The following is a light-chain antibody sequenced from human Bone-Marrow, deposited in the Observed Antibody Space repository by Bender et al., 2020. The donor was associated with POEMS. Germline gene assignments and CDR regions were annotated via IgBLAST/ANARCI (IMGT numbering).Light chain of an antibody. CDR2: INVDGSH. J-gene: IGLJ3*02. Sequence: QLVVTQSPSASASLGASVRLTCTLSSGHSSYGIAWHQQQSEKGPRFLIKINVDGSHIKGDGIPDRFSGSRSGAECYLTISSLQSEDEAVYYCQTWGTGIQVFGGGTKLTVL. V-gene: IGLV4-69*01. CDR3: QTWGTGIQV. CDR1: SGHSSYG.